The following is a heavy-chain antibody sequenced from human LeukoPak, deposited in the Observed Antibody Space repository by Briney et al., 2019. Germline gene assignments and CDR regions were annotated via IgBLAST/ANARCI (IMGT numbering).Heavy chain of an antibody. J-gene: IGHJ1*01. Sequence: ASVKVSCKASGGTFSSYAISWVRQAPGQGLEWMGGIIPIFGTANYAQKFQGRVTITADESTSTAYMELRSLRSDDTAVYYCARVPQWLEYFQHWGQGTLVTVSS. CDR3: ARVPQWLEYFQH. CDR2: IIPIFGTA. D-gene: IGHD6-19*01. V-gene: IGHV1-69*13. CDR1: GGTFSSYA.